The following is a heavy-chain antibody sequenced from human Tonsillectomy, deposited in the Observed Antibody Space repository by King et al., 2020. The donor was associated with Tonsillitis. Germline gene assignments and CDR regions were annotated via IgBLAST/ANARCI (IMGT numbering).Heavy chain of an antibody. CDR3: GRHVPVPAVLDS. CDR1: GGSMTNTNYY. CDR2: IYYSGDT. V-gene: IGHV4-39*01. J-gene: IGHJ4*02. D-gene: IGHD2-2*01. Sequence: QLQESGPGLVKPSETLSLTCTVSGGSMTNTNYYWGWIRQPPGKGLEWIGSIYYSGDTYYHPSLKSRVTISEDTYKNQFSLKLRSVTAADTAVYHCGRHVPVPAVLDSWGQGTRVTVSS.